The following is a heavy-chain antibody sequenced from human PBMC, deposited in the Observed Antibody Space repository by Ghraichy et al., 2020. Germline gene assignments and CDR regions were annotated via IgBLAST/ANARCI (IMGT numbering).Heavy chain of an antibody. Sequence: GGSLRLSCVGSGFSFSSYAINWVRQSPGRGLEWVSHITYDSRNINYADSVKGRFTISRDNAMRTLYLQMNSLRAEDTAVYYCARDLLRGMSYGMDVWGQGPQVTVSS. CDR3: ARDLLRGMSYGMDV. V-gene: IGHV3-30*04. CDR1: GFSFSSYA. J-gene: IGHJ6*02. D-gene: IGHD3-16*01. CDR2: ITYDSRNI.